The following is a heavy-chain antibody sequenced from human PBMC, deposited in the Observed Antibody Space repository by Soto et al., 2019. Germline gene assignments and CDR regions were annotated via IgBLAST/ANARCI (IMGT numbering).Heavy chain of an antibody. CDR2: IYYSGST. J-gene: IGHJ6*02. D-gene: IGHD3-22*01. CDR3: ARDWADDSSGYYYYYGMDV. CDR1: GGSISSGGYY. Sequence: SETLSLTCTVSGGSISSGGYYWSWIRQHPGKGLEWIGYIYYSGSTYYSPSLKSRVTISVDTSKNQFSLKLSSVTAADTAVYYCARDWADDSSGYYYYYGMDVWGQGTTVTVSS. V-gene: IGHV4-31*03.